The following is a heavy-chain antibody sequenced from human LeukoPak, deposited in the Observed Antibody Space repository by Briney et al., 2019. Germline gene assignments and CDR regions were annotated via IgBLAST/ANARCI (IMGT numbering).Heavy chain of an antibody. V-gene: IGHV3-21*04. J-gene: IGHJ4*02. CDR3: ARDRSYGSFDY. CDR2: MTSNGASI. D-gene: IGHD5-18*01. Sequence: GGSLRLSCAASGFTFSSYSMNWVRQAPGKVLEWVASMTSNGASIYYASSVKGRFTISRDNAKNSLYLQMNSLRAEDTALYHCARDRSYGSFDYWGQGTLVTVSS. CDR1: GFTFSSYS.